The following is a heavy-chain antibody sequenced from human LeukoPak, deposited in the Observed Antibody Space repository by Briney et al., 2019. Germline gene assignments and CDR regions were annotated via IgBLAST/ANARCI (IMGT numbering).Heavy chain of an antibody. J-gene: IGHJ6*02. D-gene: IGHD3-3*01. CDR1: RFTFSNYG. CDR3: ARDSLEWLSSLNGMDV. CDR2: LWFDGSNG. V-gene: IGHV3-33*01. Sequence: GGSLRLSCAASRFTFSNYGTHWVRQAPGKGLEWVALLWFDGSNGHYADCVRGRFTVSRDNYRNTMYLQMKRLRAEDTGVYYCARDSLEWLSSLNGMDVWGQGTTVTVSS.